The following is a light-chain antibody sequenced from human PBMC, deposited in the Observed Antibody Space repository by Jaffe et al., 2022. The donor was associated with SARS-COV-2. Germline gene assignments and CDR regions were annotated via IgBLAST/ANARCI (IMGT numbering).Light chain of an antibody. Sequence: DIVMTQSPATLSVSPGERATLSCRASQSVGSNLAWYQQKPGQAPRLLINGASTRATGIPARFSGSGSGTEFTLTISSLQSEDFAVYYCQQYNDWSTTFGQGTKVEIK. CDR3: QQYNDWSTT. CDR1: QSVGSN. CDR2: GAS. J-gene: IGKJ1*01. V-gene: IGKV3-15*01.